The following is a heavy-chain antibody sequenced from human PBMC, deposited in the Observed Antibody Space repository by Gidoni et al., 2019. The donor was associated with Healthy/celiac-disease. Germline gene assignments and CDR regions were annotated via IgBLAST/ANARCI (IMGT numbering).Heavy chain of an antibody. Sequence: QVQLVQSGAEVKKPGASVTVSCKASGAPFTGYYMHWVRQAPGQGLEWRGWINPNRGGTNYAQKFQGRVTMTRDTSISTAYMELSRLRSDDTAVYYCARDRGVFGELIFDYWGQGTLVTVSS. CDR1: GAPFTGYY. D-gene: IGHD3-10*02. V-gene: IGHV1-2*02. CDR2: INPNRGGT. J-gene: IGHJ4*02. CDR3: ARDRGVFGELIFDY.